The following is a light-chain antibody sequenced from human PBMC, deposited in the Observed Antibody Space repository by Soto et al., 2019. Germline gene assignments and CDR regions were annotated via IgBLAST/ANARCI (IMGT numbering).Light chain of an antibody. CDR1: QSVLYSSNNKNY. V-gene: IGKV4-1*01. J-gene: IGKJ4*01. CDR2: GAS. Sequence: DIVMTQSPDSLAVSLGERATINCKSSQSVLYSSNNKNYLAWYQQKPGQAPRLLISGASNRATGIPDRFSGSGSGTDFTLTISRLEPEDFAVYFCQQYGGSPLTFGGGTKVEIK. CDR3: QQYGGSPLT.